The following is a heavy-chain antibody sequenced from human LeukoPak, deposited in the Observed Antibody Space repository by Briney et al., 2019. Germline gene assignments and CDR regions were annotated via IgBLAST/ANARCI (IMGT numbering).Heavy chain of an antibody. CDR3: ARDGDYGDYPDY. CDR2: ISSSGSTI. V-gene: IGHV3-48*03. J-gene: IGHJ4*02. D-gene: IGHD4-17*01. Sequence: GGSLRLSCAASGFTFSSYEMNWVRQAPGKGLEWVSYISSSGSTIYYADSVKGRFTISRDNAKNSLYLQMNSLRAEDTAVYHCARDGDYGDYPDYWGQGTLVTVSS. CDR1: GFTFSSYE.